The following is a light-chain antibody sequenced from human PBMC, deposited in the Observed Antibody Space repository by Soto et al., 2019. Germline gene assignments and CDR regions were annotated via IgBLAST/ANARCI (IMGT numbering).Light chain of an antibody. CDR3: SSYGGSNNLV. V-gene: IGLV2-8*01. CDR2: EVS. Sequence: QYALTQPPSASGSPGQSVTISCTGTSSDVGHYDYVSWYQQHPGKAPKLMIYEVSKRPSGVPDRFSGSKFGYTASLTVSGLQAEDEADYYCSSYGGSNNLVFGGGTQLTVL. CDR1: SSDVGHYDY. J-gene: IGLJ2*01.